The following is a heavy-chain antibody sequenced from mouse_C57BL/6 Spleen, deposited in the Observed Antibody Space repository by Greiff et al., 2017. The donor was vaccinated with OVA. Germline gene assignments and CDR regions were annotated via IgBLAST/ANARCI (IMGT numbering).Heavy chain of an antibody. CDR1: GFTFSSYG. CDR2: ISSGGSYT. D-gene: IGHD1-1*01. CDR3: ARQHGSSPAWFAY. V-gene: IGHV5-6*01. J-gene: IGHJ3*01. Sequence: EVKLMESGGDLVKPGGSLKLSCAASGFTFSSYGMSWVRQTPDKRLEWVATISSGGSYTYYPDSVKGRFTISRDNAKNTLYLQMSSLKSEDTAMYYCARQHGSSPAWFAYWGQGTLVTVSA.